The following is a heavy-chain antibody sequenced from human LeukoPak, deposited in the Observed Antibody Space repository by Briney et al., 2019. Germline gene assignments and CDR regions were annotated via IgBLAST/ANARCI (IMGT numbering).Heavy chain of an antibody. J-gene: IGHJ4*02. D-gene: IGHD3-22*01. CDR3: ARADYYDSSGYYDY. CDR2: IYYSGTT. Sequence: SETLSLTCTVSGGSIGTYSWNWIRQPPGKGLEWIGYIYYSGTTNYNPSLKSRVTISVDTSKNQFSLKLSSVTAADTAVYYCARADYYDSSGYYDYWGQGTLVTVSS. CDR1: GGSIGTYS. V-gene: IGHV4-59*01.